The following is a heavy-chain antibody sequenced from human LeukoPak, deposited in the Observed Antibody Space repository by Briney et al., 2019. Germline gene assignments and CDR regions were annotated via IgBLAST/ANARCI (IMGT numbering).Heavy chain of an antibody. V-gene: IGHV3-30*02. Sequence: GGSLRLSCAASGFSFSNYGMHWVRQAPGKGLEWVAFIRFDGTNEFYADSVKGRFTISRDNSKNTLYLQMNSLRAEDTAVYYCARVPVEMATIANGYYYYYMDVWGKGTTVTVSS. CDR3: ARVPVEMATIANGYYYYYMDV. D-gene: IGHD5-24*01. CDR2: IRFDGTNE. CDR1: GFSFSNYG. J-gene: IGHJ6*03.